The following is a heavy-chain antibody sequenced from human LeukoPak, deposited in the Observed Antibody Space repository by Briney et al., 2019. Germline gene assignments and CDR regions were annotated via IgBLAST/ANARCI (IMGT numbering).Heavy chain of an antibody. CDR1: GYTLTELS. CDR2: FDPEDGET. CDR3: ATDHPRYYYGSGSYPN. D-gene: IGHD3-10*01. J-gene: IGHJ4*02. V-gene: IGHV1-24*01. Sequence: ASVKVSCKVSGYTLTELSMHWVRQAPGKGLEWMGGFDPEDGETIYAQKFQGRVTMTEDTSTDTAYMELSSLRSEDTAVYYCATDHPRYYYGSGSYPNWGQGILVTVSS.